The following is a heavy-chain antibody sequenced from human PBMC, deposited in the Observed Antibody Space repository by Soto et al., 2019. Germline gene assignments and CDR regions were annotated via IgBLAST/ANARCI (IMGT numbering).Heavy chain of an antibody. D-gene: IGHD2-15*01. CDR2: SIPIFGTA. CDR3: ARDKNPYCSGGSCYSRDYYYYYGMDV. Sequence: SVKVSCKSSGGTFSSYAISWVRQAPGQGLEWMGGSIPIFGTANYAQKFQGRVTITADESTSTAYMELSSLRSEDTAVYYCARDKNPYCSGGSCYSRDYYYYYGMDVWGQGTTVTVSS. CDR1: GGTFSSYA. J-gene: IGHJ6*02. V-gene: IGHV1-69*13.